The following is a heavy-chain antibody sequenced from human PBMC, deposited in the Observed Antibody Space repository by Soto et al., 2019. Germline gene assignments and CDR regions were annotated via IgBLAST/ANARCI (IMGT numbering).Heavy chain of an antibody. CDR3: ARSQGSSTSLEIYYYYYYGMDV. V-gene: IGHV1-69*01. Sequence: QVQLVQSGAEVKKPGSSVKVSCKASGGTFGSYAISWVRQAPGQGPVWMGGIIPITGTANYAQKFQGRVTITADESTSTASMQLSSLRSEDTALYYCARSQGSSTSLEIYYYYYYGMDVWGQGTTVTVSS. CDR2: IIPITGTA. D-gene: IGHD2-2*01. J-gene: IGHJ6*02. CDR1: GGTFGSYA.